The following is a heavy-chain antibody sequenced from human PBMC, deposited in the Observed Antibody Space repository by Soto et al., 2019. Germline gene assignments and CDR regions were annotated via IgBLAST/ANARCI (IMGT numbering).Heavy chain of an antibody. CDR1: GGSISNYY. V-gene: IGHV4-59*08. CDR2: IYDSGST. D-gene: IGHD6-13*01. J-gene: IGHJ6*02. Sequence: SETLSLTCTVSGGSISNYYWSWVRQPPGKGLKWIGYIYDSGSTYYNPSLKSRVSISVDTSKNQFSLKLSSVTAADTAVYYCARHLDPLLLVRVYYYHGMDVWGQRTMVTVSS. CDR3: ARHLDPLLLVRVYYYHGMDV.